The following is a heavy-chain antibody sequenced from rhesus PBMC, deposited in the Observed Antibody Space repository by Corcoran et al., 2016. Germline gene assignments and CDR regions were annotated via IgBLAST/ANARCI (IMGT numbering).Heavy chain of an antibody. V-gene: IGHV4-127*01. J-gene: IGHJ4*01. CDR1: GDSISSGYG. CDR3: ARVDGSRYFDY. Sequence: VQLKESGPGLVKPSETLSLTFAGSGDSISSGYGWGWIGQPPGKGLEWIVTINRSKGNTKHEPSLKSRVTISKDTSKNQFSLKLSSGTAADTAVYYGARVDGSRYFDYWGQGVLVTVSS. CDR2: INRSKGNT. D-gene: IGHD4-29*01.